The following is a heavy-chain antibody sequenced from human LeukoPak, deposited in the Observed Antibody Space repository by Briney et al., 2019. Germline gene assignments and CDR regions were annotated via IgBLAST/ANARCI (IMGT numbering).Heavy chain of an antibody. CDR1: GGTFSSYA. CDR2: IIPILGIA. J-gene: IGHJ4*02. V-gene: IGHV1-69*04. Sequence: SVKVSCKASGGTFSSYAISWVRQAPGQGLEWMGRIIPILGIANYAQKFQGRVTITADKSTSTAYMELSSLRSEDTAVYYCARETLEMATITPPLYWGQGTLVTVSS. CDR3: ARETLEMATITPPLY. D-gene: IGHD5-24*01.